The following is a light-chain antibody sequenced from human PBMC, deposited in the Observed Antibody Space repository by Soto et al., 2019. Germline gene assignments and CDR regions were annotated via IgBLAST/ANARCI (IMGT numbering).Light chain of an antibody. J-gene: IGKJ5*01. CDR1: QSFRGL. CDR2: DAY. CDR3: QQRHMWPIT. V-gene: IGKV3-11*01. Sequence: EVLLTQAPVTLSLSPGERATLSCRASQSFRGLLAWYQQKPGQAPRLLIYDAYNRATGIPPRFSGSGYGTDFNLTISSLEPADSAVYYCQQRHMWPITFGQGTRLEIK.